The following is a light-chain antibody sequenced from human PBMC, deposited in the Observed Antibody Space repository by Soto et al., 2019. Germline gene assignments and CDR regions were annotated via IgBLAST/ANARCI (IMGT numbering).Light chain of an antibody. V-gene: IGLV2-14*01. CDR2: EVS. CDR1: TSDVGGYNH. J-gene: IGLJ3*02. CDR3: SSYTSTRGWV. Sequence: QSVLTQPASVSGSPGQSIAISCTGTTSDVGGYNHLSWYQQHPGKAPKLLIYEVSGRPSGVPNRFSGSKSGSTASLTISGLQAEDEADYYCSSYTSTRGWVFGGGTKVTVL.